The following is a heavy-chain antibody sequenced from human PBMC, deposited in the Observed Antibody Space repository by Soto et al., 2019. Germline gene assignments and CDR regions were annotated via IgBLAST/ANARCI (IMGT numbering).Heavy chain of an antibody. V-gene: IGHV3-9*01. CDR1: GFTFDDYA. Sequence: EVQLVESGGGLVQPGRSLRLSCAASGFTFDDYAMHWVRQVPGKGLEWVSGISWNSASIGYADSVKGRFTISRDNAKNSLYLQMNSLRAGDTALYYCASDGGSGIVSFTALDFWGQGTLVTVSS. CDR2: ISWNSASI. D-gene: IGHD1-26*01. J-gene: IGHJ4*02. CDR3: ASDGGSGIVSFTALDF.